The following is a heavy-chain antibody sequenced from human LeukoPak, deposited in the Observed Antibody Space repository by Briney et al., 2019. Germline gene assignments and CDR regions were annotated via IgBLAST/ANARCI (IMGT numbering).Heavy chain of an antibody. Sequence: SETLSLTCAVYGGFLSGYYWSWIRQPPGKGLEWIGEFNHSGSTNYNPSLKSRVTISVDTSKKQFSLKVSSVTAADTAVYYCARGKRWDSSSRTSYYYDMDVWGKGTTVTVSS. CDR3: ARGKRWDSSSRTSYYYDMDV. D-gene: IGHD6-13*01. CDR2: FNHSGST. V-gene: IGHV4-34*01. CDR1: GGFLSGYY. J-gene: IGHJ6*04.